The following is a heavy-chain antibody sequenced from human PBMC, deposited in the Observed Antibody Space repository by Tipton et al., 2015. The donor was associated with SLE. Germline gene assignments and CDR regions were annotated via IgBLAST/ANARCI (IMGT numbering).Heavy chain of an antibody. V-gene: IGHV4-59*12. D-gene: IGHD6-19*01. Sequence: TLSLTCNVSGDSISPYYWSWIRQPPGKGLEWIAYVYYSGITKYNPSLKSRVTMSVDTSRKQFSLKLTSVTAADTAVYYCARRGWVDAFDIWGQGTMVIVSS. J-gene: IGHJ3*02. CDR2: VYYSGIT. CDR3: ARRGWVDAFDI. CDR1: GDSISPYY.